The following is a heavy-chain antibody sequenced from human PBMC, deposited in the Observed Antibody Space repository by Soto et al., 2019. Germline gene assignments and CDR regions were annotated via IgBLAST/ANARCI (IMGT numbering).Heavy chain of an antibody. J-gene: IGHJ5*02. CDR2: INAGNGNT. V-gene: IGHV1-3*01. Sequence: GGAVNVSCKASGYAVTSYAMHWVRQTPGQRLEWMGWINAGNGNTKYSQKFQGRVTITRDTSASTAYMELSSLRSEDTAVYYCARDVSDSSSSQYTWFDPLDQGTLHAISS. D-gene: IGHD6-6*01. CDR1: GYAVTSYA. CDR3: ARDVSDSSSSQYTWFDP.